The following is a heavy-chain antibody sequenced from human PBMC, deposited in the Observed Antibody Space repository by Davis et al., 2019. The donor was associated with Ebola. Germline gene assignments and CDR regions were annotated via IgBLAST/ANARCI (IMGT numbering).Heavy chain of an antibody. J-gene: IGHJ4*02. CDR1: GFTFSSYG. CDR3: AKPYWDFGAKDYFFSH. V-gene: IGHV3-30*02. Sequence: PGGSLRLSCAASGFTFSSYGMHWVRQAPGKGLEWVAVIWYDGSNKYYADSVKGRFTTSRDNSKNTLYLQMDSLSAEDTAMYYCAKPYWDFGAKDYFFSHWGQGTLVIVSS. CDR2: IWYDGSNK. D-gene: IGHD3-3*01.